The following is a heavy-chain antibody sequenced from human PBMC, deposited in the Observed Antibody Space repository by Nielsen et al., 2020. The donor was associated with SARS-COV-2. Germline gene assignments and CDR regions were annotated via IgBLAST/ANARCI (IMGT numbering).Heavy chain of an antibody. V-gene: IGHV1-2*06. D-gene: IGHD4-17*01. CDR1: GYTFTGYY. CDR3: ARWIGPITVTTFYYYYGMDV. Sequence: ASVKVSCKASGYTFTGYYMHWVRQAPGQGLEWMGRIDPNSGGTNYAQKFQGRVTMTRDTSISTAYMELSRLRSDDTAVYYCARWIGPITVTTFYYYYGMDVWGQGTTVTVSS. J-gene: IGHJ6*02. CDR2: IDPNSGGT.